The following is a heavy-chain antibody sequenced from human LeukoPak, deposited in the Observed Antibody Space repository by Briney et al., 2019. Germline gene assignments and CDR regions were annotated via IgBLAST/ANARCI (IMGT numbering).Heavy chain of an antibody. CDR3: ARDYNYIYDY. J-gene: IGHJ4*02. D-gene: IGHD1-1*01. V-gene: IGHV1-2*02. CDR2: INPSSGGT. Sequence: ASVKVSCKASGYTFSGYHIHWVRQAPGQGLEWMGWINPSSGGTNYAQKFQGRVTVTTDTSTSTAYMELRSLRSDDTAVYYCARDYNYIYDYWGQGTLVTVSS. CDR1: GYTFSGYH.